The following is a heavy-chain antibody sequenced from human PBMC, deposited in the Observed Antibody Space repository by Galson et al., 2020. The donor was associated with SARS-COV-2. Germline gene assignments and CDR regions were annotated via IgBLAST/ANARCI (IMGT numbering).Heavy chain of an antibody. CDR1: GYSFISYG. Sequence: ASVKVSCKASGYSFISYGFNWVRQAPGQGLEWMGWINPNSGGTNYAQKFQGWVTMTRDTSISTAYMELSRLRSDDTAVYYCARDGSSTYGMDVWGQGTTVTVSS. D-gene: IGHD2-2*01. CDR2: INPNSGGT. CDR3: ARDGSSTYGMDV. J-gene: IGHJ6*02. V-gene: IGHV1-2*04.